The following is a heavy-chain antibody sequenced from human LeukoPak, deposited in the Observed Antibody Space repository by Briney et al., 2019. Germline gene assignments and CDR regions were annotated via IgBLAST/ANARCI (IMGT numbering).Heavy chain of an antibody. D-gene: IGHD5-18*01. CDR1: GFTFGNYD. V-gene: IGHV3-23*01. CDR3: AKFRGYSYGPIGY. CDR2: ISGSGGST. Sequence: GGSLRLSCAASGFTFGNYDMSWVRQAPGKGLEWVSAISGSGGSTFYAGSVKGRFTISRDNSKNTLYLQMNSLRAEDTAVYYCAKFRGYSYGPIGYWGQGTLVTVSS. J-gene: IGHJ4*02.